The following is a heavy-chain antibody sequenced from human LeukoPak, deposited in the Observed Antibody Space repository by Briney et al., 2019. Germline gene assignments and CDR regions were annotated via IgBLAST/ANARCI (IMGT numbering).Heavy chain of an antibody. V-gene: IGHV1-69*01. CDR1: GGTFSSYA. D-gene: IGHD6-6*01. CDR3: ARDLYSSSPAPTEYYYYMDV. CDR2: IIPIFGTA. J-gene: IGHJ6*03. Sequence: SVKVSCKASGGTFSSYAISWVQQAPGQGLEWMGGIIPIFGTANYAQKFQGRVTITADESTSTAYMELSSLRSEDTAVYYCARDLYSSSPAPTEYYYYMDVWGKGTTVTVSS.